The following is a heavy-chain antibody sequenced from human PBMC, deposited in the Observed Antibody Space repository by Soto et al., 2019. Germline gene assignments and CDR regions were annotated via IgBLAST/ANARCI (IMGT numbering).Heavy chain of an antibody. J-gene: IGHJ6*02. D-gene: IGHD2-2*01. CDR3: ARVDIVVVPAASHYYYGMDV. Sequence: PSQTLSLTCAISGDSVSSNSAAWNWIRQSPSRGLEWLGRTYYRSKWYNDYAVSVKSRITINPDTSKNQLSLQLNSVTPEDTAVYYCARVDIVVVPAASHYYYGMDVWGQGTTVTVSS. V-gene: IGHV6-1*01. CDR1: GDSVSSNSAA. CDR2: TYYRSKWYN.